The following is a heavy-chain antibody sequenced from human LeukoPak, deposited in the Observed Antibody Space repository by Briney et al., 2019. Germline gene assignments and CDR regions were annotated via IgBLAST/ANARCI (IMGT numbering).Heavy chain of an antibody. CDR3: AKVYTPYYDSSGLFDY. D-gene: IGHD3-22*01. J-gene: IGHJ4*02. Sequence: GGSLRLSCAASGFTVSSNYMSWVRQAPGKGLEWVSGISWNSGSIGYADSVKGRFTISRDNAKNSLYLQMNSLRAEDTALYYCAKVYTPYYDSSGLFDYWGQGTLVTVSS. CDR1: GFTVSSNY. V-gene: IGHV3-9*01. CDR2: ISWNSGSI.